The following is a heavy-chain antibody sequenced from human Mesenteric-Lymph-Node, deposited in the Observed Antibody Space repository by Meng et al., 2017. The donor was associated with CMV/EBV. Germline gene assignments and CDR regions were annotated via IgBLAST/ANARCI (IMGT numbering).Heavy chain of an antibody. J-gene: IGHJ6*02. D-gene: IGHD6-6*01. CDR3: ARDREPTHLAKYSSSSYYYYYGMDV. V-gene: IGHV3-30-3*01. CDR1: GFTFSSYA. CDR2: ISYDGSNK. Sequence: GGSLRLSCAASGFTFSSYAMHWVRQAPGKGLEWVAVISYDGSNKYYADSVKGRFTISRDNSKNTLYLQMNSLRAEDTAVYYCARDREPTHLAKYSSSSYYYYYGMDVWGQGTTVTVSS.